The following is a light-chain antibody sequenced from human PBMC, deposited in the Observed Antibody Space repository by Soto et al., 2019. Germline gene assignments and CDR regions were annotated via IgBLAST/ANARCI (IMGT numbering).Light chain of an antibody. CDR1: SSNIGAGDN. CDR3: QSYDRSLSGLYV. CDR2: ANN. V-gene: IGLV1-40*01. J-gene: IGLJ1*01. Sequence: QSVLTQPPSVSGAPGQRFTISFTGGSSNIGAGDNVHWYKHLPGTAPKFTIYANNNRPSGVPDRFSGSKSGTSASLAITGLQAEDEADYYCQSYDRSLSGLYVFGTGTKVTVL.